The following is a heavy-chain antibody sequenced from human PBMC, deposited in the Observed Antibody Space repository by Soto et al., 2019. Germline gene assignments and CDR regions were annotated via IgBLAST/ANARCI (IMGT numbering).Heavy chain of an antibody. CDR3: AKESGYSYGYTDY. CDR2: VSGSGGST. Sequence: EVPLLESGGGLVQPGGSLRLSCAASGFTFGSYAMSWVSQAPGKGLEWVSAVSGSGGSTYYADSVKGRFTISRDKSKNTVFLQMNSLRAEDTAVYYCAKESGYSYGYTDYWGQGTRVTVSS. J-gene: IGHJ4*02. V-gene: IGHV3-23*01. D-gene: IGHD5-18*01. CDR1: GFTFGSYA.